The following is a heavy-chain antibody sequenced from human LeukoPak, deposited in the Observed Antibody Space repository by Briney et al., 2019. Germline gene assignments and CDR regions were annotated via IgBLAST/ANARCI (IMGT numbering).Heavy chain of an antibody. J-gene: IGHJ4*02. CDR1: GFTVSTIY. D-gene: IGHD5-12*01. CDR3: ARYDYGRSGFDY. Sequence: GGSLRLSCAASGFTVSTIYMTWVRQAPGKGLEWVSVIYSGGTTYYADSVKGRFSISRDNSKNTLYLQMNSLRAEDTAVYYCARYDYGRSGFDYWGQGTLVTVSS. V-gene: IGHV3-66*01. CDR2: IYSGGTT.